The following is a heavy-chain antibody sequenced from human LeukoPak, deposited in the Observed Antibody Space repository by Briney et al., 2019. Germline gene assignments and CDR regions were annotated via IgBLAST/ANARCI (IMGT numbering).Heavy chain of an antibody. J-gene: IGHJ5*02. Sequence: PSETLSLTCTVSGGSISSYYWSWIRQPPGKGLEWIGYIYYSGSTYYNPSLKSRVTISVDTSKNQFSLKLSSVTAADTAVYYCAREERVGNWFDPWGQGTLVTVSS. CDR3: AREERVGNWFDP. D-gene: IGHD1-1*01. V-gene: IGHV4-59*12. CDR1: GGSISSYY. CDR2: IYYSGST.